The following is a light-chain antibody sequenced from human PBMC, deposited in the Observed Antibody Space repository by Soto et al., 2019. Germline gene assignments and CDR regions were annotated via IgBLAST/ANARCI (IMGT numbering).Light chain of an antibody. V-gene: IGLV1-47*02. Sequence: QSVLTQPPSASGTPGQRVTISCSGSRPSIGSNHVYWYQQLPGMAPKLLIYTNNQRPSGVPDRFSASKSGTSASLAISGLRSEDEADYYCSSYAGSYNFVFGTGTKVTVL. CDR2: TNN. J-gene: IGLJ1*01. CDR3: SSYAGSYNFV. CDR1: RPSIGSNH.